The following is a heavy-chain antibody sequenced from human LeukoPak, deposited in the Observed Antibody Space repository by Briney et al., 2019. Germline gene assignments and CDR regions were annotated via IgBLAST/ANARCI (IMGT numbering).Heavy chain of an antibody. CDR3: ASEYCSGDSCEGGHFDY. CDR2: IYYSGHT. V-gene: IGHV4-39*07. D-gene: IGHD2-15*01. Sequence: SETLSLTCTVSGGSISSSSYYWGWTRQPPGKGLEWIGSIYYSGHTYYNPSLKSRVTISVDTSNNQFSLKLSSVTAADTAIYYCASEYCSGDSCEGGHFDYWGQGTLVTVSS. J-gene: IGHJ4*02. CDR1: GGSISSSSYY.